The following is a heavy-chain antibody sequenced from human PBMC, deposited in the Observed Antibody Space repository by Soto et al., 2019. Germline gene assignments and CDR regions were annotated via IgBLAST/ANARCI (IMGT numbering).Heavy chain of an antibody. D-gene: IGHD3-22*01. CDR1: GYTFTGNY. CDR3: VPHHNESSGYFES. CDR2: INPRNGAT. V-gene: IGHV1-2*02. Sequence: SVKDSCAASGYTFTGNYMHWVRQAPGQGLEWMGWINPRNGATKYAQNFQGRVTLTWDTSITTAYMELSRLRYDDTAVFDCVPHHNESSGYFESWGQGTLGIV. J-gene: IGHJ4*02.